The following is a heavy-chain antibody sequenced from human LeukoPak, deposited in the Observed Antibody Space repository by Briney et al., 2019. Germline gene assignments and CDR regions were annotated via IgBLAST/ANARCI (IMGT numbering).Heavy chain of an antibody. V-gene: IGHV4-61*08. Sequence: PSETLSLACTVSGGSVSSADYYWSWIRHPPGKALEWIGYIYHTGSNNYKNSLKSRVTISVDTSKNQFSLKLSSVTAADTAVYYCARFHGYSYGYDYWGQGTLVTVSS. CDR3: ARFHGYSYGYDY. J-gene: IGHJ4*02. CDR2: IYHTGSN. D-gene: IGHD5-18*01. CDR1: GGSVSSADYY.